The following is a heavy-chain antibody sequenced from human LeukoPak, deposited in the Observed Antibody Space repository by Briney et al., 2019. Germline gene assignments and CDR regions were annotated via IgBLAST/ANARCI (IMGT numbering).Heavy chain of an antibody. V-gene: IGHV1-69*13. CDR2: IIPIFGTA. J-gene: IGHJ1*01. CDR3: ARVIQLPNEYFHH. D-gene: IGHD2-2*01. Sequence: ASVKVSCKASGGTFSSYAISWVRQAPGQGLEWMGRIIPIFGTANYAQKFQGRVTITADASTSTAYMELSSLRSEDTAVYYRARVIQLPNEYFHHWGQGTLVTVSS. CDR1: GGTFSSYA.